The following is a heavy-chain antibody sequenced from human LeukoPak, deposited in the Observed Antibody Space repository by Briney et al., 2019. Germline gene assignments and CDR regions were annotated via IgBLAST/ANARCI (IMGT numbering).Heavy chain of an antibody. Sequence: ASVKVSCKTSGYTFTNYDINWVRQAPGQGLEWMGWINPNSGGTNYAQKFQGWVTMTRDTSISTAYMELSRLRSDDTAVYYCARGVRLGTPGLFWFDPWGQGTLVTVSS. D-gene: IGHD2-15*01. CDR2: INPNSGGT. CDR3: ARGVRLGTPGLFWFDP. J-gene: IGHJ5*02. CDR1: GYTFTNYD. V-gene: IGHV1-2*04.